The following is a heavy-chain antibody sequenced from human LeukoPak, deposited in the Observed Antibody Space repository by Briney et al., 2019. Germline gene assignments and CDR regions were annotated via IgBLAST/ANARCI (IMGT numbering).Heavy chain of an antibody. J-gene: IGHJ6*03. Sequence: GGSLSLSCAASGFTFSTYEMNWVRQAPGKGLEWVSYISTSASTIYYADSVKGRFTISRDNAKNSMHLQMNNLRAEDSAIYYCAREYGDYAQHSYYLDVWGKGTTVTVSS. CDR1: GFTFSTYE. CDR2: ISTSASTI. V-gene: IGHV3-48*03. D-gene: IGHD4-17*01. CDR3: AREYGDYAQHSYYLDV.